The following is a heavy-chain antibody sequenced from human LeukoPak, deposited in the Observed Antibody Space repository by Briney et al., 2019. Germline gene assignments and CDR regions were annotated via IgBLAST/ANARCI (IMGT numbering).Heavy chain of an antibody. CDR2: ISANNGDT. Sequence: ASVKVSCKASGYTFTSYGISWVRQAPGQGLEWMGWISANNGDTDYPPKLQDRVTMTTDTYTSTAYMELRSLRSDDTAMYYCARESHEAREDYWGQGTLVTVSS. V-gene: IGHV1-18*01. D-gene: IGHD1-26*01. CDR1: GYTFTSYG. J-gene: IGHJ4*02. CDR3: ARESHEAREDY.